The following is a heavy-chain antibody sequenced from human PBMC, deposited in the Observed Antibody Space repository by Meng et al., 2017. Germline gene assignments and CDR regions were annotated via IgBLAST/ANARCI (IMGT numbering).Heavy chain of an antibody. D-gene: IGHD3-10*01. CDR1: GYTFTSYD. CDR3: ARVRGHYGSGSYYSQREAFDY. CDR2: MNPNSGNT. Sequence: ASVKVSCKASGYTFTSYDINWVRQATGQGLEWMGWMNPNSGNTGYAQKFQGRVTITRNTSISTAYMELSSLRSEDTAVYYCARVRGHYGSGSYYSQREAFDYWGQGTLVTVSS. V-gene: IGHV1-8*03. J-gene: IGHJ4*02.